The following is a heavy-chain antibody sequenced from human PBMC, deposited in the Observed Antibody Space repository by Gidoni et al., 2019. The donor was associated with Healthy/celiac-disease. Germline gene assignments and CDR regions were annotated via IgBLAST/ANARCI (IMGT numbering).Heavy chain of an antibody. CDR3: AREKGDFWSGRDLPDYYYGMDV. J-gene: IGHJ6*02. CDR2: IIPSFGTT. D-gene: IGHD3-3*01. V-gene: IGHV1-69*06. Sequence: QVQLVQSGAEVKNPGSSVKVSCKASGGTFSSYAIIWVRQAPGQGLEWMGGIIPSFGTTNYAQKFQGRVTITADKSTSTGYMELSSLRSEDTAVYYWAREKGDFWSGRDLPDYYYGMDVWGQGTTVTVSS. CDR1: GGTFSSYA.